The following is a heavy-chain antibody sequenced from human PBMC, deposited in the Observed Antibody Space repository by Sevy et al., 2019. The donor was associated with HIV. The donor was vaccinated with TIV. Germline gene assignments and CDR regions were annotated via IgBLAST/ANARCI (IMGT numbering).Heavy chain of an antibody. CDR3: ARAAANYYYAMDV. CDR2: IYYNGRT. Sequence: GSLRLSCTVFGDSISGYYWSWIRQSPGKGLQWIGYIYYNGRTNYDPSLKSRVTISTDTSKNQFSLKLSSVTAADTAIYYCARAAANYYYAMDVWGQGTTVTVSS. CDR1: GDSISGYY. J-gene: IGHJ6*02. V-gene: IGHV4-59*01.